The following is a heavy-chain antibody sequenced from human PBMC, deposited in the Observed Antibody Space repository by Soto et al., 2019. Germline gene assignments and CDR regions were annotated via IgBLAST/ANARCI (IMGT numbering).Heavy chain of an antibody. D-gene: IGHD3-22*01. CDR1: GDSISSSTYY. CDR2: MFYSGNT. V-gene: IGHV4-39*01. Sequence: QVQLQESGPGLVKPSETLSLTCTVSGDSISSSTYYWGWIRQPPGKGLEWIGSMFYSGNTYYNPSLKSRVTLSRDTSKNQFSLKLNSVTAADTAVYYCVSPEGYYDSSGYTLDYWGQGTLVTVSS. J-gene: IGHJ4*02. CDR3: VSPEGYYDSSGYTLDY.